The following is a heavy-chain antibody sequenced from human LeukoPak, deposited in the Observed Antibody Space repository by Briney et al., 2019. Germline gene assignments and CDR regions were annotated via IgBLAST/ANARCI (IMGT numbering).Heavy chain of an antibody. CDR1: GGTFSIYG. V-gene: IGHV1-69*06. CDR2: IIPTFGTA. CDR3: ARVEYYDFWSGYYENFDY. D-gene: IGHD3-3*01. J-gene: IGHJ4*02. Sequence: SVTVSFKGSGGTFSIYGISWGRQAPGQGVEWMGGIIPTFGTANYAQKFQGRVTITADKSTSTAYMELSSLRSEHTAVYYCARVEYYDFWSGYYENFDYWGQGTLVTVSS.